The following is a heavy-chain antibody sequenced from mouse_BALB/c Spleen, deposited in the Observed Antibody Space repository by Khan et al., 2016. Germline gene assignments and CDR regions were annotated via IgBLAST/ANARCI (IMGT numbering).Heavy chain of an antibody. D-gene: IGHD1-2*01. Sequence: QVQLQQSGAELMKPGASVKISCKATGYTFSSYWIEWVKQRPGHGLEWIGEILPGSGSTNYNEKFKGKATFTADTSSNTAYMQLSSLTSEDSAVYYYAIGGYGYVPSWFAYWGQGTLVTVSA. J-gene: IGHJ3*01. CDR1: GYTFSSYW. CDR3: AIGGYGYVPSWFAY. CDR2: ILPGSGST. V-gene: IGHV1-9*01.